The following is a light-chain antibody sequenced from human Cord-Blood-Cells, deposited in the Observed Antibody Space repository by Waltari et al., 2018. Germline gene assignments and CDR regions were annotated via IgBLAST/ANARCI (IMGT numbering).Light chain of an antibody. CDR1: QGISSY. CDR2: AAS. CDR3: QQLNSYLPLT. J-gene: IGKJ4*01. V-gene: IGKV1-9*01. Sequence: IQLTQSPSSLSASVGDRVTITCRASQGISSYLAWYQQKPGKAPKLLIYAASTWQSGVPSRFGGSGSGTDFTLTISSLQPEDFATYYCQQLNSYLPLTFGGGTKVEIK.